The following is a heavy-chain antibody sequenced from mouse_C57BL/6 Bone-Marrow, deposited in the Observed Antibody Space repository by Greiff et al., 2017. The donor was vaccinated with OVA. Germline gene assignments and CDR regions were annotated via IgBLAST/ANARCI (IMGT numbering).Heavy chain of an antibody. CDR2: IAPNRVGT. CDR1: GSTFTRYW. V-gene: IGHV1-72*01. D-gene: IGHD3-3*01. J-gene: IGHJ4*01. CDR3: ARERAYYYAMDY. Sequence: VQLQQPGAELVKPGASVKLSCKASGSTFTRYWMHWVKQRPGRGLEWIGRIAPNRVGTKSNEKFKSKATLTVDKPSSTAYMQLSSLTSEDSAVYYCARERAYYYAMDYWGQGTSVTVSS.